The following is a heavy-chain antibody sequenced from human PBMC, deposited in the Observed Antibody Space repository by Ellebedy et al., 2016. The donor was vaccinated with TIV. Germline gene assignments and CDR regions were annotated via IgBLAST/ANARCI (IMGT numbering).Heavy chain of an antibody. CDR1: GFTFSSYS. J-gene: IGHJ6*02. CDR2: ISSSSSYI. CDR3: ARDRGGLLPYYYGMDV. Sequence: GESLKISCAASGFTFSSYSMNWVRQAPGKGLEWVSSISSSSSYIYYADSVKGRFTISRDNAKNSLYLQMNSLRAEDTAVYYCARDRGGLLPYYYGMDVWGQGTTVTVSS. V-gene: IGHV3-21*01. D-gene: IGHD1-26*01.